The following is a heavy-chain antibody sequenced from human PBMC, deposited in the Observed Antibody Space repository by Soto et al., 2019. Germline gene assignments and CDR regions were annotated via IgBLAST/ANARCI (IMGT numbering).Heavy chain of an antibody. Sequence: ACVXVSFKACLYTFTIYYMHLFLQAPGQGLDGMGWISTYNSNTKYAQKFQGRVTLTTDTPTSTAYMNLRSLTSDDTAVYYCAREGYCSSGSCDLYYTELFGMEVWGQGTTVTVSS. D-gene: IGHD2-15*01. CDR1: LYTFTIYY. V-gene: IGHV1-18*04. J-gene: IGHJ6*02. CDR3: AREGYCSSGSCDLYYTELFGMEV. CDR2: ISTYNSNT.